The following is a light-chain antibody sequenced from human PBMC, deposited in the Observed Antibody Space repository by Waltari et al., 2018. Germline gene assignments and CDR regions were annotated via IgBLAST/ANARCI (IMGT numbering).Light chain of an antibody. CDR3: SSYTSSSTWV. Sequence: QSALTQPASVSGSPGQSITISCTGTRSDVGGYNYVSWYQQHPGKAPKPMIYDVSNRPSGVSNRFSGSKSDNTASLTISGLQAEDEADYYCSSYTSSSTWVFGGGTKLTVL. CDR2: DVS. V-gene: IGLV2-14*03. J-gene: IGLJ3*02. CDR1: RSDVGGYNY.